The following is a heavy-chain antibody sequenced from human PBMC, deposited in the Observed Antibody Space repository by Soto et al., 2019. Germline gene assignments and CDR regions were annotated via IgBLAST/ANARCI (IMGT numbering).Heavy chain of an antibody. V-gene: IGHV4-59*08. CDR2: VYYNGNT. J-gene: IGHJ4*01. CDR3: VIRGFSRPWYSDY. Sequence: SETLSLTCTISGGSMNSYYWSWIRQPPGKGLEWIGYVYYNGNTNYSPSLKSRVTISVDTSKNQFSLKLGSVTAADTAVYYCVIRGFSRPWYSDYWGPGVLVTLSS. D-gene: IGHD6-13*01. CDR1: GGSMNSYY.